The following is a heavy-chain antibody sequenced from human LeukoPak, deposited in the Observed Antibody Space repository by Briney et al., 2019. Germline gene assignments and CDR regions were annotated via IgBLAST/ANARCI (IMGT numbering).Heavy chain of an antibody. CDR1: GYTFTSYG. D-gene: IGHD1-14*01. CDR2: INPNSGGT. V-gene: IGHV1-2*02. CDR3: ARIGIGDY. Sequence: PQASVKVSCKASGYTFTSYGISWVRQAPGQGLEWMGWINPNSGGTNYAQKFQGRVTMTRDTSISTAYMELSRLRSDDTAVYYCARIGIGDYWGQGTLVTVSS. J-gene: IGHJ4*02.